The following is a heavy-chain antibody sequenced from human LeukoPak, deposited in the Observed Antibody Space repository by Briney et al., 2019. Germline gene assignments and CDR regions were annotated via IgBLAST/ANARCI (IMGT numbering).Heavy chain of an antibody. CDR3: ARDIYDFWSGHPTNWFDP. CDR1: GGSISSGGYS. Sequence: SETLSLTFAVSGGSISSGGYSWSWIRQPPGKGLEWIGFIYSSGSTYYNPSLKSRLTISVDTSKNQFSLKVSSVTAADTAVYYCARDIYDFWSGHPTNWFDPWGQGTLVTVSS. V-gene: IGHV4-30-4*07. CDR2: IYSSGST. D-gene: IGHD3-3*01. J-gene: IGHJ5*02.